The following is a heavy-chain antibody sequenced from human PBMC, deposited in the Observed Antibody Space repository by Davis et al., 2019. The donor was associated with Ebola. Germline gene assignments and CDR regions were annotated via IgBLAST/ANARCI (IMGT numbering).Heavy chain of an antibody. CDR3: ARGWLRTGLDI. V-gene: IGHV6-1*01. D-gene: IGHD5-24*01. CDR1: GDSVSGSRGA. J-gene: IGHJ3*02. CDR2: TYYTSKWYN. Sequence: HSQTLSLTCAISGDSVSGSRGAWNWIRQSPSRGLEWLGRTYYTSKWYNHYAASVKSRTTINPDTSKNQISLQLNSVTPEDTAVYYCARGWLRTGLDIWGQGTMVTVSS.